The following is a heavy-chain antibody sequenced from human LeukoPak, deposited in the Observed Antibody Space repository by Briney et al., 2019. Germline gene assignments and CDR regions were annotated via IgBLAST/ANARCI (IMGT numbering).Heavy chain of an antibody. V-gene: IGHV3-74*01. Sequence: GGSLRLSCAASGFTFGNSWVHWVRQAPGKGLVWVSLINTDGSTATYADSVKGRFTISRDNARNTLSLQMNSLTIEDTAVYYCVVVVEPPDSDGFDVWGQGTMITVSS. J-gene: IGHJ3*01. CDR2: INTDGSTA. D-gene: IGHD1-14*01. CDR1: GFTFGNSW. CDR3: VVVVEPPDSDGFDV.